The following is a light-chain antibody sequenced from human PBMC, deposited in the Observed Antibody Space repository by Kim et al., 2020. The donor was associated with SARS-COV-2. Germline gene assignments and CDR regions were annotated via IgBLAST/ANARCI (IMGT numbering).Light chain of an antibody. Sequence: VSPGQTARITCSGDKLGEKYTSWYQHKSGQSPVVVIYQDNKRPSGMTERFSGSSSGNTATLTISGTQPMDEADYYCQTWDSTTVIFGGGTQLTV. CDR3: QTWDSTTVI. CDR2: QDN. CDR1: KLGEKY. J-gene: IGLJ2*01. V-gene: IGLV3-1*01.